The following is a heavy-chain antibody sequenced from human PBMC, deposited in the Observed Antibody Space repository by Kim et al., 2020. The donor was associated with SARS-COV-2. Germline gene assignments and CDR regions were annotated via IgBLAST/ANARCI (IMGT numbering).Heavy chain of an antibody. CDR2: ISRDGSKE. CDR3: ANDQTGDLPDY. V-gene: IGHV3-30*18. Sequence: GGSLRLSCVVSGITFIYYDMHWVRQAPGKGLEWVARISRDGSKEYYADSVKGRLTISRDNSKSTLYLHMNSLRVDDTGTYYCANDQTGDLPDYWGQGTLVTVSS. D-gene: IGHD7-27*01. CDR1: GITFIYYD. J-gene: IGHJ4*02.